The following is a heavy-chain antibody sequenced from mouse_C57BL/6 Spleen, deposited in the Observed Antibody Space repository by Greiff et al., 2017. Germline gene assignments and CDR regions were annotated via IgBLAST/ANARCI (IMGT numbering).Heavy chain of an antibody. D-gene: IGHD4-1*01. CDR3: ARSPLGQGAMDY. CDR1: GYAFSSSW. J-gene: IGHJ4*01. V-gene: IGHV1-82*01. CDR2: IYPGDGDT. Sequence: VKLMESGPELVKPGASVKISCKASGYAFSSSWMNWVKQRPGKGLEWIGRIYPGDGDTNYNGKFKGKATLTADKSSSTAYMQLSSLTSEDSAVYFCARSPLGQGAMDYWGQGTSVTVSS.